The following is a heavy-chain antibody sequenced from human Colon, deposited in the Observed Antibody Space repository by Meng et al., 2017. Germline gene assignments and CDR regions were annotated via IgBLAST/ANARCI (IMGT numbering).Heavy chain of an antibody. V-gene: IGHV4-30-2*01. CDR1: GDSIRSGGSS. Sequence: LQLRESGLRLVKPSQTLSLTCASSGDSIRSGGSSWTWIRQTPGKGLEWIGYIYQSGRSNYNPSLKSRLSIFLDESRSQFSLNLTSVTDADTAVYYCARSTPLVAGGFDSWGQGTLVTVSS. D-gene: IGHD5-18*01. CDR2: IYQSGRS. J-gene: IGHJ4*02. CDR3: ARSTPLVAGGFDS.